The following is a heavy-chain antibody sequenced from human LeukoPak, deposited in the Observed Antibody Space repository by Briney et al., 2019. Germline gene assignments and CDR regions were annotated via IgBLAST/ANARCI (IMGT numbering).Heavy chain of an antibody. V-gene: IGHV3-23*01. CDR2: ISGSGGST. CDR3: AKDPRIVGATDYFDY. J-gene: IGHJ4*02. CDR1: GFTFSSYG. D-gene: IGHD1-26*01. Sequence: PGGSLRLSCAASGFTFSSYGMSWVRQAPGKGLEWVSAISGSGGSTYYADSVKGRFTISRDNSKNTLYLQMNSLRAEDTAVYYCAKDPRIVGATDYFDYWGQGTLVTVSS.